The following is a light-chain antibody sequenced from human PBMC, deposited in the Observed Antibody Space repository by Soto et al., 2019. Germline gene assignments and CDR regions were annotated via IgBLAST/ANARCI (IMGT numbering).Light chain of an antibody. CDR1: QSVSKN. CDR3: QQYNNWPYT. J-gene: IGKJ2*01. V-gene: IGKV3-15*01. CDR2: GAS. Sequence: EIVMTQSPATLAVSPGERVALPCRASQSVSKNFAWYQQKSGQAPRLLIYGASSMATGTPARFSGSGSGTEFTLTISSLQSEDFAVYYCQQYNNWPYTTGLGTKLEMK.